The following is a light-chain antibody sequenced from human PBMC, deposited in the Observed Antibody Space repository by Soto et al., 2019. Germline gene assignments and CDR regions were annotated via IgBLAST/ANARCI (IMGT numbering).Light chain of an antibody. J-gene: IGKJ1*01. V-gene: IGKV3-20*01. CDR1: QIVRSTY. CDR3: QQYGSSGT. Sequence: EIVLTQSPGTLSLSPGEGATLSCRASQIVRSTYLAWFHQKPGQAPRLLIYDASTRATGIPDRFSGGGSGTDFTLTISRLEPEDFAVYYCQQYGSSGTFGQGTKVDIK. CDR2: DAS.